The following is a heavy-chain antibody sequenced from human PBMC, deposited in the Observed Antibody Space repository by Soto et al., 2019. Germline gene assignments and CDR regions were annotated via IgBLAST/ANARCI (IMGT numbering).Heavy chain of an antibody. Sequence: QDHLVQSGAEVKRPGSSVKVSCKASGGTFSSYAITWVRQAPGQGLEWMGGIIPIFGTTNYAQKFQSRVTITADESTSTAYMEVSSLSSEDTAVYYCARCGTTGTTYHYFDYWGQGLLVTVSS. V-gene: IGHV1-69*12. J-gene: IGHJ4*02. D-gene: IGHD1-1*01. CDR1: GGTFSSYA. CDR3: ARCGTTGTTYHYFDY. CDR2: IIPIFGTT.